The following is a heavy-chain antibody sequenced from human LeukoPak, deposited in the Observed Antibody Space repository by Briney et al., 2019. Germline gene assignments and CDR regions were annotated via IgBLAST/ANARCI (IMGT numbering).Heavy chain of an antibody. CDR3: ARVRGGYSYGAPRVEYFDY. V-gene: IGHV1-3*01. D-gene: IGHD5-18*01. Sequence: GASVKVSCKASGYTFTSYAMHWVRQAPGQRLEWMGWINAGNGNTKYSQKFQGRVTITRDTSASTAYMELSSLRSEDTAVYYCARVRGGYSYGAPRVEYFDYWGQGTLVTVSS. J-gene: IGHJ4*02. CDR1: GYTFTSYA. CDR2: INAGNGNT.